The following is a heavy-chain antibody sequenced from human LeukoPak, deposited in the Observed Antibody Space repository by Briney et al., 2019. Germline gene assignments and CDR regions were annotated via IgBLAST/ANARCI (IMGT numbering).Heavy chain of an antibody. V-gene: IGHV3-30*02. Sequence: GGSPRLSCAASGFTFSSSAMHWVRQAPGKGLEWVAYIQFDGIKKFYSDSVKGRFTISRDNSKNTLFLQMSSLTTEDTAVYYCAQKSTGTFDIWGQGTMVTVSP. D-gene: IGHD6-13*01. CDR2: IQFDGIKK. CDR3: AQKSTGTFDI. CDR1: GFTFSSSA. J-gene: IGHJ3*02.